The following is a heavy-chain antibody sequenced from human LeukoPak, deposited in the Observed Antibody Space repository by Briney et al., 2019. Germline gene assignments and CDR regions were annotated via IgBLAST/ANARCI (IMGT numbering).Heavy chain of an antibody. V-gene: IGHV4-30-4*07. J-gene: IGHJ4*02. Sequence: SETLSLTCGVSGDSISSDGHSWSWIRQPPGKGLEWVGYIYHSGAAYHNPSLKSRLALSVDTSNNQFSLRQRPVTAADTAVYYCVRGVGGEYFYFDRWGQGALVTVSA. CDR2: IYHSGAA. CDR1: GDSISSDGHS. D-gene: IGHD1-26*01. CDR3: VRGVGGEYFYFDR.